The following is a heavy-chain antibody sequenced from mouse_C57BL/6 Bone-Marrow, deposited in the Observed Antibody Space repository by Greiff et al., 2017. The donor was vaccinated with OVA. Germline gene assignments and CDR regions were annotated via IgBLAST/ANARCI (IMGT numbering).Heavy chain of an antibody. CDR2: ISDGGSYT. D-gene: IGHD1-1*01. J-gene: IGHJ1*03. Sequence: EVQLVESGGGLVKPGGSLKLSCAASGFTFSSYAMSWVRQTPEKRLEWVATISDGGSYTYYPDNVKGRFTISRDNAKNNLYLQMSHLKSEDTAMYYCARDIITTVVAGYWYFDVWGTGTTVTVSS. V-gene: IGHV5-4*01. CDR3: ARDIITTVVAGYWYFDV. CDR1: GFTFSSYA.